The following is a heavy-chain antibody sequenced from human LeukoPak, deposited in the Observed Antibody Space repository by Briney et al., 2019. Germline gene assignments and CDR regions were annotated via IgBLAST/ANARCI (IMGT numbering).Heavy chain of an antibody. CDR3: MGYVWGSYRYRDY. V-gene: IGHV1-69*13. CDR1: GGTFSSYA. D-gene: IGHD3-16*02. J-gene: IGHJ4*02. Sequence: GASVKVSCKASGGTFSSYAISWVRQAPGQGLEWMGGIIPIFGTANYAQKFQGRVTITADESTSTAYMELSSLRSEDTAVYYCMGYVWGSYRYRDYWGQGTLVTVSS. CDR2: IIPIFGTA.